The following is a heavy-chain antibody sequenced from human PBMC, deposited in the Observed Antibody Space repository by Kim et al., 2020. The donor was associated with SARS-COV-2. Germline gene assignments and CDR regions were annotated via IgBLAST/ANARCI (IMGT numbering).Heavy chain of an antibody. Sequence: GRRTYYAEALKGRFTISRDKSKNQVYLQMNSLGGEDMAVYYCAKAPGLRLSMDVWGQGTTVTVSS. D-gene: IGHD3-16*01. V-gene: IGHV3-23*01. J-gene: IGHJ6*02. CDR3: AKAPGLRLSMDV. CDR2: GRRT.